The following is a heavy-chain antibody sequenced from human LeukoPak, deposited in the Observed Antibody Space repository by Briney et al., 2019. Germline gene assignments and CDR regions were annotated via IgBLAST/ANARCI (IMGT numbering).Heavy chain of an antibody. D-gene: IGHD3-9*01. CDR1: GFTFSRHP. CDR3: ARGDDISPGRVLEY. CDR2: INERGDIT. Sequence: PGGSLRPSCVASGFTFSRHPMSWVRQAPGNGLELVSAINERGDITKYADSVMRRFTISRDSSKNTLYLQMNSLRAEDTAVYYCARGDDISPGRVLEYWGRGTLVSVSS. J-gene: IGHJ4*02. V-gene: IGHV3-23*01.